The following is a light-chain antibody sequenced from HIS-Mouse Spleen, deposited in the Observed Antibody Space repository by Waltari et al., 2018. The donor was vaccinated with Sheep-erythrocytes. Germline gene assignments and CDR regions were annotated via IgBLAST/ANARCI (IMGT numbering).Light chain of an antibody. CDR2: DNN. Sequence: QSVLTQPPSVSAAPGQKVTISCSGSSSNIGNNYVSWYQQLPGTAPKLLIYDNNKRTSGIPDRLSGSKSGTSATLGITGLQTGDEADYYCGTWDSSLSAGVFGGGTKLTVL. CDR1: SSNIGNNY. CDR3: GTWDSSLSAGV. J-gene: IGLJ3*02. V-gene: IGLV1-51*01.